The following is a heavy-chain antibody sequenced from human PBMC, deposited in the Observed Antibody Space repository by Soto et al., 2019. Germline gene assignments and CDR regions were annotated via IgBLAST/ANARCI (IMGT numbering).Heavy chain of an antibody. CDR3: ARGPFSSGWYSDY. CDR1: GGSISSGDYY. D-gene: IGHD6-19*01. CDR2: IYYSGST. Sequence: PSETLSLTCTVSGGSISSGDYYWSWIRQPPGKGLEWIGYIYYSGSTYYNPSLKSRVTISVDTSKNQFSLKLSSVTAADTAVYYCARGPFSSGWYSDYCGQGTLVTVSS. V-gene: IGHV4-30-4*01. J-gene: IGHJ4*02.